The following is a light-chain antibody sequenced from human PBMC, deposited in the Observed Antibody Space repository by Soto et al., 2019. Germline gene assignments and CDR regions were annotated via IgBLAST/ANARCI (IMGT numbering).Light chain of an antibody. CDR3: QHHNSYRWT. CDR2: DAS. J-gene: IGKJ1*01. V-gene: IGKV1-5*01. Sequence: DIQITPAPSALSPSVGAIVTITGGASQNINDYLAWYQQKPGKAPKLLMYDASSLASGVPSRFSGSGSGTEFTLTISSLEPDDFAIYYCQHHNSYRWTFGQGTKVDIK. CDR1: QNINDY.